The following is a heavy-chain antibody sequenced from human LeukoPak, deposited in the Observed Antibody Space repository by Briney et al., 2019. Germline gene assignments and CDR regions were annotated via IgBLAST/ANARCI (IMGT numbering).Heavy chain of an antibody. CDR1: GSTLTELS. CDR2: FDPEDGEP. V-gene: IGHV1-24*01. D-gene: IGHD2/OR15-2a*01. CDR3: ATDFLGFDP. Sequence: ASVKVSCKVSGSTLTELSMHWVRQAPGEGLEWMGGFDPEDGEPFYAQKFQGRVTMTEDTSTDTVHMELSSLRSEDTAVYYCATDFLGFDPWGQGTLVTVSS. J-gene: IGHJ5*02.